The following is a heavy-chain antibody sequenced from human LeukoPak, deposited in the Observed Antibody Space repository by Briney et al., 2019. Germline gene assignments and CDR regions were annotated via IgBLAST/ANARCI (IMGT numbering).Heavy chain of an antibody. CDR3: ARDHSGGSRGWFDP. D-gene: IGHD2-15*01. CDR1: GFTFSSYS. Sequence: GGSLRLSCAASGFTFSSYSMNWVRQAPGKGLEWVSSISSSSSYIYYADSVKGRFTISRDNAKNSLYLQMNSLRAEDTAVYYCARDHSGGSRGWFDPWGRGTLVTVSS. CDR2: ISSSSSYI. J-gene: IGHJ5*02. V-gene: IGHV3-21*01.